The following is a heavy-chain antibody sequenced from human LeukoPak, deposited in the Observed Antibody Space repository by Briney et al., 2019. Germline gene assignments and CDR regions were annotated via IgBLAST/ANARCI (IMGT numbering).Heavy chain of an antibody. CDR3: AKSYFDYSTYYSYYFNV. V-gene: IGHV4-4*09. CDR1: GGSISGGY. CDR2: VYTSGST. Sequence: PSETLSLTCTVSGGSISGGYWSWIRQPPGRGLEWIGYVYTSGSTNYNPPLKSRVTISVDTSKSQFALKLSSVTAADTAVYYCAKSYFDYSTYYSYYFNVWGQGALVTVSS. D-gene: IGHD4-11*01. J-gene: IGHJ4*02.